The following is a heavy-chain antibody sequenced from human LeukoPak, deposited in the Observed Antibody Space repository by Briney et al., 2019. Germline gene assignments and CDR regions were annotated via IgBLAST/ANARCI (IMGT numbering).Heavy chain of an antibody. V-gene: IGHV3-20*04. CDR1: GFTFDDYG. CDR3: ARDRGDYTNWFDP. CDR2: INWNGGST. Sequence: GGSLRLSCAASGFTFDDYGMSWVRQAPGKGLELVSGINWNGGSTGYADSVKGRFTISRDNAKNSLYLQMDSLRAEDTALYYCARDRGDYTNWFDPWGQGTLVTASS. D-gene: IGHD4-17*01. J-gene: IGHJ5*02.